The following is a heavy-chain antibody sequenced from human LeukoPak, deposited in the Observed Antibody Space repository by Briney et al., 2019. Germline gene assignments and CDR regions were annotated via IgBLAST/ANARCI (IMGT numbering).Heavy chain of an antibody. CDR1: GGSFSGYY. D-gene: IGHD3-3*01. Sequence: SETLSLTCAVYGGSFSGYYWSWIRQPPGKGLEWIGEINHSGSTNYNPSLKSRVTISVDTSKNQFSLKLSSVTAADTAVYYCARGGGWYYDFWSGYYSLDYWGQGTLVTVSS. CDR3: ARGGGWYYDFWSGYYSLDY. CDR2: INHSGST. J-gene: IGHJ4*02. V-gene: IGHV4-34*01.